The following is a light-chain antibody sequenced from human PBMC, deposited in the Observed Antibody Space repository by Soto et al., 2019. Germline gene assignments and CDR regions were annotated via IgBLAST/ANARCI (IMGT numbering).Light chain of an antibody. CDR3: QQSYSTPRT. CDR2: AAP. CDR1: QSISNY. Sequence: DIQMTQSPSSLSASVGDRVTITCRASQSISNYLNWYQQKPGNAPKLLIYAAPSLQRGVPSRFSGSGSGADFTLTISSLQPEDFATYYCQQSYSTPRTFGQGTKVEI. J-gene: IGKJ1*01. V-gene: IGKV1-39*01.